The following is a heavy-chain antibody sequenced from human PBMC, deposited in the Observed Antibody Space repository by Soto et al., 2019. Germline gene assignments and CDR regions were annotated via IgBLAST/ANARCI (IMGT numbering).Heavy chain of an antibody. V-gene: IGHV3-23*01. CDR2: LSGSGDST. Sequence: EVLLLESGGGLVQPGGSLRLSCAASGFTFSSYAMSWVRQAPGRGLEWVSALSGSGDSTYYADSVKGRFTISRDNSKNTVYLQMNSLGAEDTALYYCAKLSSWGISLDWYFDLWARGTLVTVSS. J-gene: IGHJ2*01. D-gene: IGHD7-27*01. CDR3: AKLSSWGISLDWYFDL. CDR1: GFTFSSYA.